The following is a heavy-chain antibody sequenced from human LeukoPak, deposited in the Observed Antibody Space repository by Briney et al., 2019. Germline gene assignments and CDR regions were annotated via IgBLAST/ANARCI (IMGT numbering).Heavy chain of an antibody. CDR1: GGSVSRSNW. V-gene: IGHV4-4*02. CDR3: ARTEAFCSDTSCSNWFDP. D-gene: IGHD2-2*01. J-gene: IGHJ5*02. Sequence: SGTLSLTCAVSGGSVSRSNWWNWVRQPPGKGLEWIGEIHHSGSTNYNPSLKSRVTMSVDKSKNQFSLKLGPVTAADTAVYYCARTEAFCSDTSCSNWFDPWGQGTLVTVSS. CDR2: IHHSGST.